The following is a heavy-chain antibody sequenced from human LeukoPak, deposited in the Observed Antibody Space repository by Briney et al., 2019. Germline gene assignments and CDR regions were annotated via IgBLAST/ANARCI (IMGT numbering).Heavy chain of an antibody. V-gene: IGHV4-39*01. CDR1: GGSISGSDYY. CDR3: ARLPFVVVVASTYIDV. CDR2: IYYSGGT. J-gene: IGHJ6*03. Sequence: PSETLSLSCTVSGGSISGSDYYWGWIRQPPGKGLEWIGTIYYSGGTYYNTSLGGRVTISIDTSKNQFSLKLNSVTAADTAVYYCARLPFVVVVASTYIDVWGEGTTVTVSS. D-gene: IGHD2-15*01.